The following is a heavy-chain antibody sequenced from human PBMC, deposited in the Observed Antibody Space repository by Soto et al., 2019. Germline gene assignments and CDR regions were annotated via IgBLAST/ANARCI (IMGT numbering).Heavy chain of an antibody. V-gene: IGHV3-23*01. CDR1: GFTFSSYA. J-gene: IGHJ5*02. CDR3: AKDPSLWLAGQVGGVNWFDP. D-gene: IGHD3-3*01. CDR2: ISGSGGST. Sequence: GGSLRLSCAASGFTFSSYAMSWVRQAPGKGLEWVSAISGSGGSTYYADSVKGRFTISRDNSKNTLYLQMNSLRAEDTAVYYCAKDPSLWLAGQVGGVNWFDPWGQGTLVTVSS.